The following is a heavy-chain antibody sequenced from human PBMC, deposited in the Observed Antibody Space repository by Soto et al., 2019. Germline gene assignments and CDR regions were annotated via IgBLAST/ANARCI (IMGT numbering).Heavy chain of an antibody. CDR2: ISGSGTVT. CDR1: GFPFSSRA. J-gene: IGHJ4*02. D-gene: IGHD2-15*01. CDR3: AEWARYCSGADCRA. V-gene: IGHV3-23*01. Sequence: EVQLLESGGGLVQPGGSLRLSCAASGFPFSSRAMSWVRQAPGKGLEWVSAISGSGTVTYYADSVKGRFTLSRDTSKNTLYLQMSSLRADATAVYYCAEWARYCSGADCRAWGQGTLVTVS.